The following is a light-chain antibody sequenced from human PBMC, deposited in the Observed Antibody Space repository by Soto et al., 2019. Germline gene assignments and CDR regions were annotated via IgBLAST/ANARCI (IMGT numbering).Light chain of an antibody. CDR1: QSVSSSC. V-gene: IGKV3-20*01. J-gene: IGKJ2*01. CDR2: GAS. Sequence: EIVLTQSPGTLSLSPGERATLSCRASQSVSSSCLAWYQQKPGQAPRLLIYGASSRATGIPDRFSGSGSGTDFTLTISRLEPEDFAFYYCQQYGSSPPYTFGQGTKLEIK. CDR3: QQYGSSPPYT.